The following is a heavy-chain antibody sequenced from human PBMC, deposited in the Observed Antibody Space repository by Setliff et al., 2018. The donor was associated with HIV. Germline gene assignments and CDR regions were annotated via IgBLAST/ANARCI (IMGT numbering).Heavy chain of an antibody. CDR1: GGSISSGTYF. CDR2: IYTSGST. V-gene: IGHV4-61*09. D-gene: IGHD3-10*01. CDR3: ARQGLTMLRGVPAPILYYFDY. J-gene: IGHJ4*02. Sequence: SETLSLTCTVSGGSISSGTYFWSWIRQPAGKGLEWIGHIYTSGSTNYNPSLKSRVIMSVDTSKKQFYLKLSSVTAADTAVYYCARQGLTMLRGVPAPILYYFDYWGQGILVTVSS.